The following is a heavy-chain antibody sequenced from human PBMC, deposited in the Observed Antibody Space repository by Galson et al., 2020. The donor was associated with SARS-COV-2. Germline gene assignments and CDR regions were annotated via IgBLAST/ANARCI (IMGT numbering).Heavy chain of an antibody. CDR2: INPDGSEK. CDR3: ANDHNWGTF. V-gene: IGHV3-7*02. D-gene: IGHD7-27*01. CDR1: GFSFTNYW. J-gene: IGHJ1*01. Sequence: GESLKISCAASGFSFTNYWMTWVRQAPGKGLEWVATINPDGSEKYFVGSVKGRFTISRDNARNSLTLQMNSLRAEDTAVYYCANDHNWGTFWGQGTPVTVSS.